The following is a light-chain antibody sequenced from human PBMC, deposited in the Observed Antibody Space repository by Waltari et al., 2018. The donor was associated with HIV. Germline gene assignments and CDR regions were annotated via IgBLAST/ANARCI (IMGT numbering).Light chain of an antibody. J-gene: IGKJ1*01. Sequence: EIVMTQSPASLSMSPGERATLSCRASPSISNNLAWYHQKPGQAPSLLIYGASTRATGIPARFSGSGSGTEFTLTISSLQPEDFALYYCQQYDNWPPRFGQGTKVEIK. CDR2: GAS. CDR1: PSISNN. CDR3: QQYDNWPPR. V-gene: IGKV3-15*01.